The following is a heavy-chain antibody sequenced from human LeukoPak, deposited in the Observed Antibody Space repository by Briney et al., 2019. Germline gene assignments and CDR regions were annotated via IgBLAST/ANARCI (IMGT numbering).Heavy chain of an antibody. J-gene: IGHJ3*02. CDR3: AKYSVAGWGSFDI. D-gene: IGHD6-19*01. CDR2: ISGSGSNT. Sequence: GGSLRLSCAASGFTFNNYAMNWVRQAPGKGLEWVSAISGSGSNTYYADSVKGRFTISRDNSKNTLYLQVNSLRAEDTALYYCAKYSVAGWGSFDIWGQGTMVTVSS. CDR1: GFTFNNYA. V-gene: IGHV3-23*01.